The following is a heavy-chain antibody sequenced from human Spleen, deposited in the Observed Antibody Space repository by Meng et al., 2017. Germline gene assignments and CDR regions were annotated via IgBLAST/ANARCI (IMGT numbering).Heavy chain of an antibody. CDR1: GLTFSNAW. V-gene: IGHV3-23*01. Sequence: GESLKISCAASGLTFSNAWMTWVRQAPGKGLEWVATIDHSGRNTHYPDSVEGRFTISREDSTNTLSLQMNSLRAGDTAVYYCARGLLYGSGRKNWYFDLWGRGTLVTVSS. CDR3: ARGLLYGSGRKNWYFDL. D-gene: IGHD3-10*01. CDR2: IDHSGRNT. J-gene: IGHJ2*01.